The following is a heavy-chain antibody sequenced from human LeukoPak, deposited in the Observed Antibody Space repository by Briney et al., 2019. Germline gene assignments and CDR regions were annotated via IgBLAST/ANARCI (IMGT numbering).Heavy chain of an antibody. J-gene: IGHJ4*02. D-gene: IGHD3-10*01. V-gene: IGHV3-30*04. CDR1: GFTFSSYA. CDR3: ARARGSLWFGELFDY. Sequence: GGSLRLSCAASGFTFSSYATHWVRQAPGKGLEWVAVISYDGSNKYYADSVKGRFTISRDNSKNTLYLQMNSLRAEDTAVYYCARARGSLWFGELFDYWGQGTLVTVSS. CDR2: ISYDGSNK.